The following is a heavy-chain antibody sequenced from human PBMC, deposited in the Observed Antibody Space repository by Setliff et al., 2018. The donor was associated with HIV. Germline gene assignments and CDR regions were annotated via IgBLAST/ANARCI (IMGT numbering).Heavy chain of an antibody. CDR1: RGSLSSGGYY. Sequence: SETLSLTCSVFRGSLSSGGYYWSWIRQHPGKGLEWIGYSYHSGSPSYNPSLKSRVTMSLDTSRNEVSLRLSSVTAADTATYFCARVRFNFDNVRCFDLWGPGTLVTVSS. CDR3: ARVRFNFDNVRCFDL. V-gene: IGHV4-31*03. CDR2: SYHSGSP. D-gene: IGHD1-20*01. J-gene: IGHJ2*01.